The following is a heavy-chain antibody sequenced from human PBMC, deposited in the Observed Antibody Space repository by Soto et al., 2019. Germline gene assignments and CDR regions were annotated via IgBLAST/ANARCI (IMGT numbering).Heavy chain of an antibody. D-gene: IGHD6-13*01. Sequence: SETLSLTCTVSGGSISSSSYYWGWIRQPPGKGLEWIGSIYYSGSTYYNPSLKSRVTISVDTSKNQFSLKLSSVTAADTAVYYCARHPGGSSIWRDAFDIWGQGTMVTVSS. CDR1: GGSISSSSYY. J-gene: IGHJ3*02. CDR2: IYYSGST. CDR3: ARHPGGSSIWRDAFDI. V-gene: IGHV4-39*01.